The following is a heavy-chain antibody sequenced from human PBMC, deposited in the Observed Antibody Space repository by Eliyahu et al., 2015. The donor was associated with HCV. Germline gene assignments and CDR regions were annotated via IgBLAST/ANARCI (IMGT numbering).Heavy chain of an antibody. J-gene: IGHJ6*04. CDR1: GXXGAKS. Sequence: QVQLQESGPGLVEPNQTLSXTCXXSGXXGAKSWAWVRXPPGRGLEYLGHVYDDGDAYYDPFFRSRLTXSVDPTNYQTSLRLTSVTVADTAVYYCGRGPRSPPHGTDVWGTGTTVTVSS. CDR2: VYDDGDA. V-gene: IGHV4-30-4*08. CDR3: GRGPRSPPHGTDV.